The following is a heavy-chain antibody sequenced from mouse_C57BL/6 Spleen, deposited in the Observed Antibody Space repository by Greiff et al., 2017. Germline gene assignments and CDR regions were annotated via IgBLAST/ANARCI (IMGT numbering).Heavy chain of an antibody. CDR2: INPNNGGT. J-gene: IGHJ2*01. V-gene: IGHV1-26*01. CDR3: AILSGSSSCDD. D-gene: IGHD3-2*02. Sequence: EVQLQQSGPELVKPGASVTISCKASGYTFTDYYMNWVKQSHGKSLEWIGDINPNNGGTSYNQKFKGKATLTVDKSSSTAYMELRSLTSEDSAVYYCAILSGSSSCDDWGQGTTLTVSS. CDR1: GYTFTDYY.